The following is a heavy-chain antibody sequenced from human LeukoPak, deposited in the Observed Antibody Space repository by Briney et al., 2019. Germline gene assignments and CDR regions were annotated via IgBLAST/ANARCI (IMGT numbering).Heavy chain of an antibody. CDR2: LNSAGSST. D-gene: IGHD2-2*01. Sequence: GGSLRLSCAASGFTFSSYWMHWVRQAPEKGLEWVSRLNSAGSSTSYADSVKGRFTISRDNAKNTLYLQMNSLRAEDTAVYYCARDPSDIVVVPAATFDYWGQGTLVTVSS. CDR3: ARDPSDIVVVPAATFDY. CDR1: GFTFSSYW. V-gene: IGHV3-74*01. J-gene: IGHJ4*02.